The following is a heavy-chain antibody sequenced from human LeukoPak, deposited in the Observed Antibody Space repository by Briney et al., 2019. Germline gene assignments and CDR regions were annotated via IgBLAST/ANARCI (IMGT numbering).Heavy chain of an antibody. D-gene: IGHD6-19*01. CDR3: ARDMEFTYSSGTRFDY. Sequence: SGTLSLTCTVSGGSISSYYWSWIRQPAGKGLEWIGRIYTSGSTNYNPSLKSRVTMSVDTSKNQFSLKLSSVTAADTAVYYCARDMEFTYSSGTRFDYWGQGTLVTVSS. CDR1: GGSISSYY. J-gene: IGHJ4*02. V-gene: IGHV4-4*07. CDR2: IYTSGST.